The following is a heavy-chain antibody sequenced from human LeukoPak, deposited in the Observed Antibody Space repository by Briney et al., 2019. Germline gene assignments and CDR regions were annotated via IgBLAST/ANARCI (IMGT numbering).Heavy chain of an antibody. CDR3: ARDVPGDYDY. CDR1: GFTFSSYS. CDR2: ITPSSSSI. D-gene: IGHD4-17*01. Sequence: PGGSLRLSCAASGFTFSSYSMNWVRQAPGKGLEWISYITPSSSSIYYADSVRGRFTTSRDNAKNSMYLQMNSLRTEDTAVYYCARDVPGDYDYWGQGTLVSVSS. V-gene: IGHV3-48*01. J-gene: IGHJ4*02.